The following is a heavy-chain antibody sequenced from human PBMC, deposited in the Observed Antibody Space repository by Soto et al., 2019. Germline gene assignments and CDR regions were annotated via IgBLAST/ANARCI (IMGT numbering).Heavy chain of an antibody. D-gene: IGHD3-10*01. Sequence: EVQLVESGGGLVQPGGSLRLSCAASGFTFSSYSMNWVRQAPGKGLEWVSYISSSSSTIYYADSVKGRFTISRDNSKTSRYLQMNSLRDADTAVYYCARRAMVRGVIRSGAFDIWGQGTMVTVSS. CDR3: ARRAMVRGVIRSGAFDI. V-gene: IGHV3-48*02. J-gene: IGHJ3*02. CDR1: GFTFSSYS. CDR2: ISSSSSTI.